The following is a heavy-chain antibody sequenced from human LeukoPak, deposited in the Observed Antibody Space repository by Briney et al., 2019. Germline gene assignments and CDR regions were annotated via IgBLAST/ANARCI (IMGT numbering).Heavy chain of an antibody. D-gene: IGHD6-13*01. V-gene: IGHV3-72*01. CDR2: TRNKANSYIT. Sequence: GGSLRLSCAASGFTFSDHYMDWVRQAPGKGLEWVGRTRNKANSYITEYAASVEGRFTISRDNSKNSLYLQMNSLRAEDTALYYCAKDGGGSISSWYELDYWGQGTLVTVSS. CDR3: AKDGGGSISSWYELDY. J-gene: IGHJ4*02. CDR1: GFTFSDHY.